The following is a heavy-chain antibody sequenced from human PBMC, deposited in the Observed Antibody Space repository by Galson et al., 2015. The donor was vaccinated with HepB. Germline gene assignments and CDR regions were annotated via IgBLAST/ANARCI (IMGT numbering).Heavy chain of an antibody. CDR3: ARSEGWFDY. V-gene: IGHV6-1*01. CDR2: TYYRSKWYT. CDR1: GDSVSSNSAA. J-gene: IGHJ4*02. D-gene: IGHD6-19*01. Sequence: CAISGDSVSSNSAAWNWIRQSPSRGLEWLGRTYYRSKWYTGTAVSVKSRITINPDTSKNQFSLQPNSVTPEDTAVYYCARSEGWFDYWGQGTQVTVSS.